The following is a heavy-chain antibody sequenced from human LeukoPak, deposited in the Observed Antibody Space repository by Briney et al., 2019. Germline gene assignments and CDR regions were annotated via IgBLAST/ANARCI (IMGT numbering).Heavy chain of an antibody. J-gene: IGHJ5*02. Sequence: GGSLRLSCAASGFTFSDYYMSWIRQAPGKGLEWVSYISCSGSTIYYADSVKGRFTISRDNAKSSLYLQMNSQRAEDTAVYYCARRVARGEPLSWGQGTLVTVSS. CDR1: GFTFSDYY. D-gene: IGHD1-26*01. CDR2: ISCSGSTI. CDR3: ARRVARGEPLS. V-gene: IGHV3-11*01.